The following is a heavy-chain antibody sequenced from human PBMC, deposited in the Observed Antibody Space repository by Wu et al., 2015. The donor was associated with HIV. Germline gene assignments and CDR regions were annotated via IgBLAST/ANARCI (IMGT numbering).Heavy chain of an antibody. D-gene: IGHD3-9*01. Sequence: QVQLVQSGAEVKKPKSSVKVSCKASGGTFSSYSISWIRQAPGQGLEWMGRIIPIFGTADYTQKFQGRSSRLPRTKIHEAQLTXTEQPERSEDTAPIYYCARKRGKIFLXTSLDSWGQGNSGFTVSS. CDR3: ARKRGKIFLXTSLDS. V-gene: IGHV1-69*13. CDR1: GGTFSSYS. J-gene: IGHJ5*01. CDR2: IIPIFGTA.